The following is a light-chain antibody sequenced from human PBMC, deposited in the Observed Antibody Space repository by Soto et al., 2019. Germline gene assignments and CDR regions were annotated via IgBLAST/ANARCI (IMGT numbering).Light chain of an antibody. CDR1: QSISSW. J-gene: IGKJ1*01. CDR3: QQYNSYSPWT. V-gene: IGKV1-5*01. CDR2: DAS. Sequence: DIQMTQSPSTLSASVGDRVTITCRASQSISSWLAWYQQKPGKAPKLLIYDASSLESGVPSRFSVSGSGTEFTITTSRLQPDYFATYYCQQYNSYSPWTFGQGTKVEIK.